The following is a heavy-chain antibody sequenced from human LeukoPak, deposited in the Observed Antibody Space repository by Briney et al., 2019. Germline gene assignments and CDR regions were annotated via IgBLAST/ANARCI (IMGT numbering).Heavy chain of an antibody. D-gene: IGHD6-25*01. J-gene: IGHJ4*02. CDR2: INPNSGGT. V-gene: IGHV1-2*02. CDR1: GYTFTGYY. Sequence: GASVKVSCKASGYTFTGYYMHWVRQAPGQGLEWMGWINPNSGGTNYAQKFQGRVTMTRDTSISTAYMELSRLRSDDTAVYYCARVEGRDSSGWDNLFDYWGQGTLVTVSS. CDR3: ARVEGRDSSGWDNLFDY.